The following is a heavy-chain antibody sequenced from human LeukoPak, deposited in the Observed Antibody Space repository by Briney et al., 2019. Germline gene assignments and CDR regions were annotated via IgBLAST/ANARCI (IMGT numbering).Heavy chain of an antibody. D-gene: IGHD1-26*01. CDR3: ARSGAPVDY. CDR2: IYYSGST. V-gene: IGHV4-59*01. CDR1: GGSISSYY. Sequence: PSETLSLTCTVSGGSISSYYWSWIRQPPGKGLEWIGYIYYSGSTKYKPSLKSRVTISVDTSKNQFSLKLSSVTAADTAVYYCARSGAPVDYWGQGTLVAVSS. J-gene: IGHJ4*02.